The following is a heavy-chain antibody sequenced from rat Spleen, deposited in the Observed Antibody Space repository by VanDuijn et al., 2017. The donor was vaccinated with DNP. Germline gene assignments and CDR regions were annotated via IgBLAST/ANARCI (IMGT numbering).Heavy chain of an antibody. Sequence: EVQLVESGGDLVQPGRSLKLFCAASGFTFSDYYMAWIRQAPTKGLEWVEYIRYDGTRTYYRDSVKGRFTISRDDAQSTLFLQMDSLRSEDTATYYCATQAYSSYFDYWGQGVMVTVSS. D-gene: IGHD1-2*01. V-gene: IGHV5-7*01. J-gene: IGHJ2*01. CDR1: GFTFSDYY. CDR3: ATQAYSSYFDY. CDR2: IRYDGTRT.